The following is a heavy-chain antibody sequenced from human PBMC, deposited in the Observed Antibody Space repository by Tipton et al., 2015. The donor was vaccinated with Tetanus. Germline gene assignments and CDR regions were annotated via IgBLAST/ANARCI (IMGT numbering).Heavy chain of an antibody. D-gene: IGHD3-10*01. CDR2: ASYSGSS. CDR3: ARHGRGVSMIRGVVRGPFNN. Sequence: TLSLTCTVSGGSVNSGGYYWSWIRQPPGKGLEWIGYASYSGSSNYNPSLKSRVIISIDASKNQFSLKLSSVAAADTAVYYCARHGRGVSMIRGVVRGPFNNWGQGTLVTVSS. V-gene: IGHV4-61*08. J-gene: IGHJ1*01. CDR1: GGSVNSGGYY.